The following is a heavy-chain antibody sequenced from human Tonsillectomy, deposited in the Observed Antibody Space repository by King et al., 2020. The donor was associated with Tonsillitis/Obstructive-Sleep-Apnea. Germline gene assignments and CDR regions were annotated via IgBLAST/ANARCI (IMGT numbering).Heavy chain of an antibody. J-gene: IGHJ4*02. Sequence: VQLVESGAEVKKPGESLKISCKGSGYSFTSYWIGWVRQMPGKGLEWMGIIYPGDSDTRYSPTFQGQVTISADKSISTAYLQWSSLKASDTAMYYCARHPGYSSGWPPFDYWGQGTLVTVSS. CDR1: GYSFTSYW. CDR2: IYPGDSDT. D-gene: IGHD6-19*01. V-gene: IGHV5-51*01. CDR3: ARHPGYSSGWPPFDY.